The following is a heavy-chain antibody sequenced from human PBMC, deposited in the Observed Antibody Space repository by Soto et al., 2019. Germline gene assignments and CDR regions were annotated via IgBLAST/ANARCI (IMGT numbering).Heavy chain of an antibody. J-gene: IGHJ4*02. CDR1: GFTFSSYW. CDR3: AKLGSGYYTGLYFDY. D-gene: IGHD3-3*01. V-gene: IGHV3-7*03. Sequence: PVGSLRLSCEASGFTFSSYWMSWVRQAPGKGLEWVANVRQDGSQKFLVDSVKGRFTISRDNAKNSMYLQMNSLRAEDTAVYYCAKLGSGYYTGLYFDYWGQGTLVTVSS. CDR2: VRQDGSQK.